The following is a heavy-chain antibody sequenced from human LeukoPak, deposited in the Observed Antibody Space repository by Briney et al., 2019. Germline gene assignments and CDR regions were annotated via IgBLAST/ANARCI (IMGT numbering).Heavy chain of an antibody. J-gene: IGHJ4*02. CDR1: GGSISSYY. D-gene: IGHD4-17*01. Sequence: SETLSLTCTVSGGSISSYYWSWIRQPPGKGLEWIGYIYYSGSTNYNPSLKSRVTISVDTSKNQFSLKLSSVTAADTAVYYCARHRSGDYAWFDYWGQGILVTVSS. V-gene: IGHV4-59*08. CDR3: ARHRSGDYAWFDY. CDR2: IYYSGST.